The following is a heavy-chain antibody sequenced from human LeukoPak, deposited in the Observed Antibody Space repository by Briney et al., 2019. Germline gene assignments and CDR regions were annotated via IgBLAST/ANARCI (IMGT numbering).Heavy chain of an antibody. Sequence: TGGSLRLSCAASGFTFSDYYMSWIRQAPGKGLEWVSYISSSGSTIYYADSVKGRFTISRDNSKNTLYLQMNSLRAEDTAVYYCAKETTYYFDYWGQGTLVTVSS. CDR3: AKETTYYFDY. D-gene: IGHD4-17*01. CDR2: ISSSGSTI. J-gene: IGHJ4*02. V-gene: IGHV3-11*01. CDR1: GFTFSDYY.